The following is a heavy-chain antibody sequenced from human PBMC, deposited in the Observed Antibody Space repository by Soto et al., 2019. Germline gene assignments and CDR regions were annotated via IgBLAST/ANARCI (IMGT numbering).Heavy chain of an antibody. CDR2: IHHGGNT. Sequence: QLQLQESGPGLVRPSETLSLTCTVSGDYIGSSAYFWGWTRQSPGKGLEWIASIHHGGNTNYNPSLKSXXTXTXXTSTNQFSLKVSSVTAADTAIYYCARHMGPTGVMDWGQGILVTVSS. D-gene: IGHD3-16*01. V-gene: IGHV4-39*01. J-gene: IGHJ4*02. CDR1: GDYIGSSAYF. CDR3: ARHMGPTGVMD.